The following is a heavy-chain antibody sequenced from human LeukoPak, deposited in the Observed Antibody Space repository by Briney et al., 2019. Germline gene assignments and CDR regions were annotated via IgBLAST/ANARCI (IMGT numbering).Heavy chain of an antibody. D-gene: IGHD6-13*01. V-gene: IGHV4-59*01. CDR3: ARAPYSSSWYGIGYSDY. Sequence: PSETLSLTCTVSGGSISSYYWSWIRQPPGKGLEWIGYIYYSGSTNYNPSLKSRVTISVDTSKNQFSLKLSSVTAADTAVYYCARAPYSSSWYGIGYSDYWGQGTLVTVSS. CDR1: GGSISSYY. J-gene: IGHJ4*02. CDR2: IYYSGST.